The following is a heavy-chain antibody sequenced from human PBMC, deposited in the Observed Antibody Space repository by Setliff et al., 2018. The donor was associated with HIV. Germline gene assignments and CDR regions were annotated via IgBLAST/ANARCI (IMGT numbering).Heavy chain of an antibody. CDR3: AGGPGTTSIDY. V-gene: IGHV4-34*01. J-gene: IGHJ4*02. CDR1: GGSFSGYY. D-gene: IGHD1-26*01. CDR2: INHSGST. Sequence: PSETLSLTCAVYGGSFSGYYWSWIRQPPGKGLEWIGEINHSGSTNYNMSLWSRVTISLDVSRNQFSLELISVTAADTAVYYCAGGPGTTSIDYWAQGTLVTVSS.